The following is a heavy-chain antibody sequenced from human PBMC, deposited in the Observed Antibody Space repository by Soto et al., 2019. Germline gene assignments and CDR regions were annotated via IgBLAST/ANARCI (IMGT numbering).Heavy chain of an antibody. CDR3: ARVGAAWFGELPYGMDV. Sequence: SETLSLTCTVSGGSISSGDYYWSWIRQPPGRGLEWIGYIYYSGSTYYNPSLKSRVTISVDTSKNQFSLKLSSVTAADTAVYYCARVGAAWFGELPYGMDVWGQGTTVTVSS. CDR2: IYYSGST. D-gene: IGHD3-10*01. J-gene: IGHJ6*02. CDR1: GGSISSGDYY. V-gene: IGHV4-30-4*01.